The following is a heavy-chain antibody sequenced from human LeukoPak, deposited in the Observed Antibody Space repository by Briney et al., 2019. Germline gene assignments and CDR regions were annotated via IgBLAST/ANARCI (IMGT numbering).Heavy chain of an antibody. D-gene: IGHD2-21*02. CDR1: GFTFSSYS. CDR3: AREAYCGGDCSEFDP. J-gene: IGHJ5*02. Sequence: PGGSLRFSCAASGFTFSSYSMNWVRQAPGNGLEWVSSISSSSSYIYYADSVKGRFTISRDNAKNSLYLQMNSLRAEDTAVYYCAREAYCGGDCSEFDPWGQGTLVTVSS. CDR2: ISSSSSYI. V-gene: IGHV3-21*01.